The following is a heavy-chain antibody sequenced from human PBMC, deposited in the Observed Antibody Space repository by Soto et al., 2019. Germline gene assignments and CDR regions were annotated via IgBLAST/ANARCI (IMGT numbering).Heavy chain of an antibody. CDR2: TYYRSKWYN. CDR1: GDSVSSNSAA. CDR3: ARDTNRKGNSSGRYYYYGMDV. Sequence: PSQTLSLTCAISGDSVSSNSAAWNWIRQSPSRGLEWLGRTYYRSKWYNDYAVSVKSRITINPDTSKNQFSLQLNSVTPEDTAVYYCARDTNRKGNSSGRYYYYGMDVWGQGTTVTVSS. J-gene: IGHJ6*02. V-gene: IGHV6-1*01. D-gene: IGHD3-22*01.